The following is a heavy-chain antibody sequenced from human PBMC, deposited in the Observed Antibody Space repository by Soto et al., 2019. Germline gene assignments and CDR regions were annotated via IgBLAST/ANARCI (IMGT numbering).Heavy chain of an antibody. CDR3: ARDIYLVSTIRSDFDS. V-gene: IGHV3-21*01. J-gene: IGHJ4*02. CDR2: ITSRNTYI. D-gene: IGHD5-12*01. Sequence: GGSLRLSCEASGFTFSDYTMNWVRQAPGKGLEWVSSITSRNTYIFYTDSVRGRFTISRDNAKNSLYLQMNSLRVEDTAVYYCARDIYLVSTIRSDFDSWGQGTLVTVSS. CDR1: GFTFSDYT.